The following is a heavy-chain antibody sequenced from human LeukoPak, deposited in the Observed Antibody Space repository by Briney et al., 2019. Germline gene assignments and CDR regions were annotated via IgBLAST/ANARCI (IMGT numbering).Heavy chain of an antibody. D-gene: IGHD3-10*01. CDR2: IYYSGST. Sequence: NPSETLSLTCTVSGGSFSSGSYYWSWIRQPPGKGLEWIVYIYYSGSTNYNPSLKSRVTISVDTSKNQFSLKLSSVTAADTAVYYCARDLHYYGSGSYYALVSYFDYWGQGTLVTVSS. J-gene: IGHJ4*02. CDR3: ARDLHYYGSGSYYALVSYFDY. V-gene: IGHV4-61*01. CDR1: GGSFSSGSYY.